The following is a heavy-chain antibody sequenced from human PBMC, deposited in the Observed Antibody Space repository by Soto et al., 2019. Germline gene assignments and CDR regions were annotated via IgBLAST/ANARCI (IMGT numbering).Heavy chain of an antibody. V-gene: IGHV3-15*01. Sequence: EVQLVESGGGLVKPGGSLRLSCAASGFTFSNAWMSWVRQAPGKGLEWVGRIKSKTDGGTTDYAAPVKGRFTISRDDSKNTLYLQMNSLKTEDTAVYYCTGLRYFDWSIVAFDYWGQGTLVTVSS. CDR3: TGLRYFDWSIVAFDY. CDR2: IKSKTDGGTT. J-gene: IGHJ4*02. D-gene: IGHD3-9*01. CDR1: GFTFSNAW.